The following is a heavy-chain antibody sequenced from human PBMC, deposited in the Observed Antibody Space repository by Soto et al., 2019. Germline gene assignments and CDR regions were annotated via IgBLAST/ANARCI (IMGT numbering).Heavy chain of an antibody. D-gene: IGHD3-10*01. CDR3: AREGLTYYGSGSYYPNWFDP. J-gene: IGHJ5*02. Sequence: ASVKVSCKASGYIFTNYGSSWVRQAPGQGLEWMGWMNAYNGNSNYAQKVQGRVTMTTDKSTNTAYMELRSLRSDDTAVYYCAREGLTYYGSGSYYPNWFDPWGQGTLVTLST. CDR1: GYIFTNYG. CDR2: MNAYNGNS. V-gene: IGHV1-18*04.